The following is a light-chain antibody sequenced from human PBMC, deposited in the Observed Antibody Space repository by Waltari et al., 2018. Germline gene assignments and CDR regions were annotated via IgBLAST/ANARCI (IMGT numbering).Light chain of an antibody. J-gene: IGKJ1*01. Sequence: EIVLTQSPGTLSLSPGDRATLSCRASQSVSKYLAWYQPRPGQAPRLLIYAASTRATGIPDRFSGSGSGTDFSLTISRLEPEDFAVYYCQNHERLPATFGQGTKVEIK. CDR2: AAS. CDR3: QNHERLPAT. V-gene: IGKV3-20*01. CDR1: QSVSKY.